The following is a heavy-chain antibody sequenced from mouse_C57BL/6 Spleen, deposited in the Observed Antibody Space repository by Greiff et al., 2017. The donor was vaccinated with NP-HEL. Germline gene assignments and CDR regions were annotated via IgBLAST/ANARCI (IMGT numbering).Heavy chain of an antibody. CDR3: ARRGGSSPAWFAY. Sequence: QVHVKQPGAELVKPGASVKMSCKASGYTFTSYWITWVKQRPGQGLEWIGDIYPGSGSTNYNEKFKSKATLTVDTSSSTAYMQLSSLTSEDSAVYYCARRGGSSPAWFAYWGQGTLVTVSA. J-gene: IGHJ3*01. D-gene: IGHD1-1*01. V-gene: IGHV1-55*01. CDR1: GYTFTSYW. CDR2: IYPGSGST.